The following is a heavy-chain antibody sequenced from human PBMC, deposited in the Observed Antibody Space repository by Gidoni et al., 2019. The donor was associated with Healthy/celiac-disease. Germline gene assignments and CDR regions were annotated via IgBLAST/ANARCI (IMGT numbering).Heavy chain of an antibody. CDR3: ARQIYDDSSGYPLVPAACGAFDI. V-gene: IGHV3-7*03. J-gene: IGHJ3*02. Sequence: EVQLVESGGGVVQPGGPLRLSWAASGFTVSSDWMLWVRRAPGKGREWVANIEQDGSENYYLDSVKGRFTTSRDNAKNSLYLQMNSLRAEDTAVYYCARQIYDDSSGYPLVPAACGAFDIWGQGTMVTVSS. D-gene: IGHD3-22*01. CDR1: GFTVSSDW. CDR2: IEQDGSEN.